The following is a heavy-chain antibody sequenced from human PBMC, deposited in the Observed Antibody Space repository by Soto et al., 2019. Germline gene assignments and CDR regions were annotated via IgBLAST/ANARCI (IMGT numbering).Heavy chain of an antibody. CDR1: GYTFTNYW. CDR2: IFPGDSGT. CDR3: VRPNFGALTHFDF. J-gene: IGHJ4*02. Sequence: PGEPLKISCKAIGYTFTNYWIGWVRQTPGKGLEWMGIIFPGDSGTRYNPSFEGQVTVSADESISTAYLQWNTLKASDTAMYYCVRPNFGALTHFDFWGQGTLVTVSS. D-gene: IGHD3-16*01. V-gene: IGHV5-51*01.